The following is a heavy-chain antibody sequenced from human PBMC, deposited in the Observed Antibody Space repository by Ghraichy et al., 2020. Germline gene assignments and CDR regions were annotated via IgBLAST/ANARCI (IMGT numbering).Heavy chain of an antibody. Sequence: SQTLSLTCTVSGGSISSSSYYWGWIRQPPGKGLEWIGSIYYSGSTYYNPSLKSRVTISVDTSKNQFSLKLSSVTAADTAVYYCARQGIAVAGTTQYNWFDPWGQGTLVTVSS. J-gene: IGHJ5*02. CDR2: IYYSGST. CDR3: ARQGIAVAGTTQYNWFDP. V-gene: IGHV4-39*01. D-gene: IGHD6-19*01. CDR1: GGSISSSSYY.